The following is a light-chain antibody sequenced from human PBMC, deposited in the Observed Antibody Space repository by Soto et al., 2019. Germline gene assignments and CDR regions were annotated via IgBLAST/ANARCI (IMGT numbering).Light chain of an antibody. CDR1: SSDVGGYNY. V-gene: IGLV2-14*01. CDR3: SSYRRVSTYV. Sequence: QSVLTQPASVSGSPGQSITVSCTGTSSDVGGYNYVSWYQQHPGKAPRLMIYDVTNRPSGVFNRFSGSKSGNTASLTFSGLQVEDEADYYCSSYRRVSTYVFGTGTKVTVL. CDR2: DVT. J-gene: IGLJ1*01.